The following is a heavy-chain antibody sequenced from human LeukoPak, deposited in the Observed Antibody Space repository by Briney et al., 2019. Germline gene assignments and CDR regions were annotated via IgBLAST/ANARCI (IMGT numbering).Heavy chain of an antibody. D-gene: IGHD3-3*01. CDR2: ISGSGGST. V-gene: IGHV3-23*01. CDR3: ARGLYYDFWSGYFAPAFDY. J-gene: IGHJ4*02. Sequence: GGSLRLSCAASGFTFSSYWMHWVRQAPGKGLEWVSAISGSGGSTYYADSVKGRFTISRDNSKNTLYLQMNSLRAEDTAVYYCARGLYYDFWSGYFAPAFDYWGQGTLVTVSS. CDR1: GFTFSSYW.